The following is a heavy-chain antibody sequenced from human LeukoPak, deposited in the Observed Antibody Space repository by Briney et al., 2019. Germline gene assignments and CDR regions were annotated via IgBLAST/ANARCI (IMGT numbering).Heavy chain of an antibody. Sequence: GGSLRLSCAASGFTVSSNYMSWVRQAPGKGLEWVSVIYSGGSTYYAGSVKGRFTISRHNSKNTLYLQMNSLRAEDTAVYYCARSDHTAMGPHYYYYGMDVWGQGTTVTVSS. CDR3: ARSDHTAMGPHYYYYGMDV. D-gene: IGHD5-18*01. J-gene: IGHJ6*02. CDR1: GFTVSSNY. CDR2: IYSGGST. V-gene: IGHV3-53*04.